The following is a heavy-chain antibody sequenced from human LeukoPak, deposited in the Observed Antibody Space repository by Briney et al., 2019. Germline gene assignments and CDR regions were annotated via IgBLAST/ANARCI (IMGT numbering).Heavy chain of an antibody. Sequence: GGSLRLACAASGLTLSSYAMGWVRQAPGKWLEWVSAISGSGGSTYYADSVKGRFTISSDNSKNTLYLQMNSLRAEDTAVYYCAKYYYGSGSSDFDYWGHGTLVTVSS. CDR1: GLTLSSYA. D-gene: IGHD3-10*01. CDR3: AKYYYGSGSSDFDY. V-gene: IGHV3-23*01. J-gene: IGHJ4*01. CDR2: ISGSGGST.